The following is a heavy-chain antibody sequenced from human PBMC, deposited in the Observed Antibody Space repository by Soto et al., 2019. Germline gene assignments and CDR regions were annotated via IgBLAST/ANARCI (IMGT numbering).Heavy chain of an antibody. D-gene: IGHD5-12*01. CDR3: ARRGRGYSGYDYYYYYGMDV. J-gene: IGHJ6*02. CDR1: GVSFSGYY. V-gene: IGHV4-34*01. Sequence: AETLSLTCAVYGVSFSGYYWSWVRQPPGKGLEWIGEINHSGSTNYNPSLKSRVTISVDTSKNQFSLKLSSVTAADTAVYYCARRGRGYSGYDYYYYYGMDVWGQGTTVTVSS. CDR2: INHSGST.